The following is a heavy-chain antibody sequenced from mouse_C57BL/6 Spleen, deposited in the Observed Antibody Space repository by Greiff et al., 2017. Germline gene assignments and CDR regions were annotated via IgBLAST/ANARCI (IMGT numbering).Heavy chain of an antibody. J-gene: IGHJ3*01. D-gene: IGHD2-5*01. CDR3: ARQGYINAFAY. CDR2: ISSGGSYT. Sequence: EVQVVESGGDLVKPGGSLKLSCAASGFTFSSYGMSWVRQTPDKRLEWVATISSGGSYTCYPDSVKGRFTISRDNAKNTLSLQMSSLKSEDTARYCCARQGYINAFAYWGQGTLVTVSA. V-gene: IGHV5-6*01. CDR1: GFTFSSYG.